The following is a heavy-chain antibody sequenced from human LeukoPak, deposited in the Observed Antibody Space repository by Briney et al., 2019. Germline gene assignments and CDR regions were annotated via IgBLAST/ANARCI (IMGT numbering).Heavy chain of an antibody. CDR1: GFSFSTYA. D-gene: IGHD5-18*01. CDR2: IKQDGSEK. V-gene: IGHV3-7*03. Sequence: PGGSLRLSCSASGFSFSTYAMHWVRQAPGKGLEWVANIKQDGSEKYYVDSVKGRFTISRDNAKSSLYLQMNSLRAEDTAVYYCARADTAMVRIKDEYFQHWGQGTLVTVSS. J-gene: IGHJ1*01. CDR3: ARADTAMVRIKDEYFQH.